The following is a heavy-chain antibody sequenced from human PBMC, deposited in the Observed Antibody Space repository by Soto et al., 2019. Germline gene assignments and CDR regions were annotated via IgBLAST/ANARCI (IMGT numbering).Heavy chain of an antibody. D-gene: IGHD6-6*01. J-gene: IGHJ3*02. CDR3: ARQQLAHAFDI. CDR1: GFTVSSNY. CDR2: IYSGGST. V-gene: IGHV3-66*04. Sequence: GGSLRLSCAASGFTVSSNYMSWVRQAPGKGLEWVSVIYSGGSTYYADSVKGRFTISRGNSKNTLYLQMNSLRAEDTAVYYCARQQLAHAFDIWGQGTMVTVSS.